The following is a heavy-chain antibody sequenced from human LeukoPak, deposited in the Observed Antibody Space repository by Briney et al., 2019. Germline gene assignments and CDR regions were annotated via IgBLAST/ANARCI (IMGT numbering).Heavy chain of an antibody. J-gene: IGHJ4*02. D-gene: IGHD6-19*01. CDR2: INHSGST. CDR3: ARVKKSSGWYGEADRYYFDY. V-gene: IGHV4-34*01. CDR1: GGSSSGYY. Sequence: SETLSLTCAVYGGSSSGYYWSWIRQPPGKGLEWIGEINHSGSTKYNPSLKSRVTISVDTSNNQFSLKLSSVTAADTAVYYCARVKKSSGWYGEADRYYFDYWGQGTLVTVSS.